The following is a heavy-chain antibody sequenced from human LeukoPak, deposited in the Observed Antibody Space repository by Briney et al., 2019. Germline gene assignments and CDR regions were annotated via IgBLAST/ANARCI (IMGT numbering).Heavy chain of an antibody. Sequence: ASVNVSCKASGYTFTNYAMHWVRQAPGQRLEWMGWINAGNGNTKYSQKFQGRVTITTDTSASTAYMELSSLRSEDTAVYYCARVGAAAGPYYFDYWGQGTLVTVSS. CDR1: GYTFTNYA. J-gene: IGHJ4*02. CDR2: INAGNGNT. CDR3: ARVGAAAGPYYFDY. D-gene: IGHD6-13*01. V-gene: IGHV1-3*01.